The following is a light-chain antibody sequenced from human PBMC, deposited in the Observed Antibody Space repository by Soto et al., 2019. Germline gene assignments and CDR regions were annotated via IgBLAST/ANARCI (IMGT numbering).Light chain of an antibody. CDR3: QQYGSSIIT. J-gene: IGKJ5*01. Sequence: EIVLTQSPGTLSLSPGERATRSCRASQSVSSSFLAWYQQKPGQAPRLLIYGASSRPTGIPDRFSGSGSGTDFTLTISRLEPEDFAVYYCQQYGSSIITFGQGTRLEIK. V-gene: IGKV3-20*01. CDR1: QSVSSSF. CDR2: GAS.